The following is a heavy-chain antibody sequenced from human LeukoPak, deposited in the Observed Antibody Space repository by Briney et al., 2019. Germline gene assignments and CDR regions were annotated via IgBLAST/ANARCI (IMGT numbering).Heavy chain of an antibody. V-gene: IGHV3-33*01. CDR2: IWYDGSNK. Sequence: GGSLRLSCAASGFTFSSYGMHWVRQAPGKGLEWVAVIWYDGSNKYYVDSVKGRFTISRDNSKNTLYLQMNSLRAEDTAVYYCASTESGSYDYYGMDVWGQGTTVTVSS. J-gene: IGHJ6*02. CDR1: GFTFSSYG. D-gene: IGHD1-26*01. CDR3: ASTESGSYDYYGMDV.